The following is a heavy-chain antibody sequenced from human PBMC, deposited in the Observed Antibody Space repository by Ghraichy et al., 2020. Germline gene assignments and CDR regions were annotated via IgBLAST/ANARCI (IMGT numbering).Heavy chain of an antibody. D-gene: IGHD1-1*01. CDR2: LYHSGST. CDR1: GGSVNSGSYY. V-gene: IGHV4-61*01. J-gene: IGHJ4*02. Sequence: SETLSLTCTVSGGSVNSGSYYWNWIRQPPGKGLEWIGHLYHSGSTSYSPSLKSRLTISLDTSKNQFSLRLTSVTAEDTAIYYCARGEGPGRDFDYGGQGTLATVSS. CDR3: ARGEGPGRDFDY.